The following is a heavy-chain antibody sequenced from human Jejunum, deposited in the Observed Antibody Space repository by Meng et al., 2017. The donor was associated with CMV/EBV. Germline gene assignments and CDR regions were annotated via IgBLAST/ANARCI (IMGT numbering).Heavy chain of an antibody. CDR3: ARGRLYSSGP. V-gene: IGHV1-69*05. Sequence: KVSSKASGDTVTNYAINWVRQAPGQGLEWMGGNIPLFATTYYAQRFQDRLTITTDESTSTAYMELNSLRVEDTAVYYCARGRLYSSGPFGQGTLVTVSS. D-gene: IGHD3-22*01. CDR2: NIPLFATT. CDR1: GDTVTNYA. J-gene: IGHJ5*02.